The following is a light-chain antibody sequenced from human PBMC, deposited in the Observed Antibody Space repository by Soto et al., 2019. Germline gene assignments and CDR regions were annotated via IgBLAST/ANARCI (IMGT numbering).Light chain of an antibody. CDR2: TAS. Sequence: DIQMTQSPSSLSASVGDRVTITCRASQVIRNDLAWYQQKPSKAPKRLIYTASSLRGGVPSRFSGSGSGTEFTLTISSLQPENSATYYCLQHDTYPWTFGQGTKVEIK. J-gene: IGKJ1*01. V-gene: IGKV1-17*01. CDR1: QVIRND. CDR3: LQHDTYPWT.